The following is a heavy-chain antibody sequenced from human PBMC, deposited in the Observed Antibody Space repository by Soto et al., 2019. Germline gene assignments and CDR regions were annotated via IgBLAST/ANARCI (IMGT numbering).Heavy chain of an antibody. D-gene: IGHD3-22*01. V-gene: IGHV3-23*01. Sequence: GSLRLSCAASGFTFSSYAMSWVRQAPGKGLEWVSAISGSGGSTYYADSVKGRFTISRDNSKNTLYLQMNSLRAEDTAVYYCAAHSSGYYYYYYYYMDVWGKGTTVTVSS. CDR1: GFTFSSYA. J-gene: IGHJ6*03. CDR2: ISGSGGST. CDR3: AAHSSGYYYYYYYYMDV.